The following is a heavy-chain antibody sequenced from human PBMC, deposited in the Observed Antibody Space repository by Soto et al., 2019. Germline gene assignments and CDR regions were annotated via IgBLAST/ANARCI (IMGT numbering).Heavy chain of an antibody. D-gene: IGHD3-22*01. CDR2: IYYSGST. V-gene: IGHV4-30-4*01. CDR3: VTNGGYYDSSGPKYFPH. Sequence: SETLSLTCTVSGGSISSGDYYWSWIRQPPGKGLEWIGYIYYSGSTYYNPSLKSRVTISVDTSKNQFSLKLSSVTAADTAVYYCVTNGGYYDSSGPKYFPHWGQGTLVTVSS. J-gene: IGHJ1*01. CDR1: GGSISSGDYY.